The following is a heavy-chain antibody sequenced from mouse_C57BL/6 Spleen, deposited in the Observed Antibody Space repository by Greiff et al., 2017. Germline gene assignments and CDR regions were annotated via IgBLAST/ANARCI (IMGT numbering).Heavy chain of an antibody. CDR2: INPYNGGT. CDR3: ARTVDGLGAMDY. J-gene: IGHJ4*01. V-gene: IGHV1-19*01. D-gene: IGHD3-1*01. Sequence: SGPVLVKPGASVKMSCKASGYTFTDYYMNWVKQSHGKSLEWIGVINPYNGGTSYNQKFKGKATLTVDKSSSTAYMELNSLTSEDSAVYYCARTVDGLGAMDYWGQGTSVTVSS. CDR1: GYTFTDYY.